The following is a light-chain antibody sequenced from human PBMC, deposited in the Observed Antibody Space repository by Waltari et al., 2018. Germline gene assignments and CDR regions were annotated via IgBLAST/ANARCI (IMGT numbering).Light chain of an antibody. V-gene: IGLV7-46*01. CDR2: ETN. CDR3: LLSYSGAWV. CDR1: TGAVTSGHY. Sequence: QAVVTQEPSLTVSPGGTVTLTCGSSTGAVTSGHYPYWFQQRPGQAPSTLIYETNNKHSKTPARFSGSLLGGKAALTLSGAQPEDEADYYCLLSYSGAWVFGGGTKLTVL. J-gene: IGLJ3*02.